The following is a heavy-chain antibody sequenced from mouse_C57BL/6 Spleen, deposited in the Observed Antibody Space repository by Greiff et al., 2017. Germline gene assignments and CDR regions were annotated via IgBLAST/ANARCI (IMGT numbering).Heavy chain of an antibody. CDR1: GFTFTDYY. CDR3: VEGWNGYFDY. J-gene: IGHJ2*01. Sequence: EVQLVESGGGLVQPGASLRLSCAASGFTFTDYYMSWVRQPPGKAPEWLALIRNNANGYTTAYTASVKGRFTISRDNYQNFLYLQMNTLRAEDSATYYCVEGWNGYFDYWGQGTTLTVSS. CDR2: IRNNANGYTT. V-gene: IGHV7-4*01.